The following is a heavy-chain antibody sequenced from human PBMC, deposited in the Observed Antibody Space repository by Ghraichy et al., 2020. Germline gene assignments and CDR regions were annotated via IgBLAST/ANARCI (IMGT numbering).Heavy chain of an antibody. CDR2: INPNSGGT. V-gene: IGHV1-2*02. D-gene: IGHD1-1*01. Sequence: ASVKVSCKASGYTFTGYYMHWVRQAPGQGLEWMGWINPNSGGTNYAQKFQGRVTMTRDTSISTAYMELSRLRSDDTAVYYCARAWVYNWNDDGVPALTFDYWGQGTLVTVSS. CDR1: GYTFTGYY. CDR3: ARAWVYNWNDDGVPALTFDY. J-gene: IGHJ4*02.